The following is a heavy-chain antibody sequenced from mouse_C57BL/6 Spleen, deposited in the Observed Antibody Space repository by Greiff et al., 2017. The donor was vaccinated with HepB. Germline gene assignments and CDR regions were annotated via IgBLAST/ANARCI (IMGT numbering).Heavy chain of an antibody. D-gene: IGHD2-4*01. Sequence: VQLQQSGAELVRPGTSVKLSCKASGYTFTSYWMHWVKQRPGQGLEWIGVIDPSDSYTNYNQKFKGTATLTVDTSSSTAYMQLSILTSEDSAVYYCSRAYDYDVGFAYWGQGTLVTVSA. CDR1: GYTFTSYW. CDR2: IDPSDSYT. V-gene: IGHV1-59*01. J-gene: IGHJ3*01. CDR3: SRAYDYDVGFAY.